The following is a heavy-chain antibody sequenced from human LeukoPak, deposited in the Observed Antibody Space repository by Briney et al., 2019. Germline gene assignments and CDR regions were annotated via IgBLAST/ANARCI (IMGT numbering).Heavy chain of an antibody. J-gene: IGHJ4*02. CDR1: GFTFSSCA. CDR3: AKGASDDFWSGYYSDY. V-gene: IGHV3-23*01. D-gene: IGHD3-3*01. CDR2: ISGSGGST. Sequence: GGSLRLSCAASGFTFSSCAMSWVRQAPGKGLEWVSAISGSGGSTYYADSVKGRFTISRDNSKNTLYLQMNSLRAEDTAVYYCAKGASDDFWSGYYSDYWGQGTLVTVSS.